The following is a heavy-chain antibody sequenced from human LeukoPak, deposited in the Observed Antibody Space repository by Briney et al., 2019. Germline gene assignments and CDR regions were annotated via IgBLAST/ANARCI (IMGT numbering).Heavy chain of an antibody. CDR3: AKDGDSSPTRY. J-gene: IGHJ4*02. CDR1: GFIFSSYA. D-gene: IGHD6-13*01. Sequence: GGSLRLSCAASGFIFSSYAMSWVRQAPGKGLEWVSAISGSGGSTYYADSVKGRFTISRDNSKNTLYLQMNSLRAEDTAVYYCAKDGDSSPTRYWGQGTLVTVSS. CDR2: ISGSGGST. V-gene: IGHV3-23*01.